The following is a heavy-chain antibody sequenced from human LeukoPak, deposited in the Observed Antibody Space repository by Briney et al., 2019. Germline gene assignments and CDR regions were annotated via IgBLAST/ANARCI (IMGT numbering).Heavy chain of an antibody. CDR2: MNPNSGNT. D-gene: IGHD3-10*02. V-gene: IGHV1-8*03. CDR3: ARARIGRVESYVRPFDY. Sequence: GASVKVSCKASGYTFTSYDINWVRQATGQGLEWMGWMNPNSGNTGYAQKFQGRVTITRNTSISTAYMELNSLRSEDTAVYYCARARIGRVESYVRPFDYWGQGTLVTVSS. CDR1: GYTFTSYD. J-gene: IGHJ4*02.